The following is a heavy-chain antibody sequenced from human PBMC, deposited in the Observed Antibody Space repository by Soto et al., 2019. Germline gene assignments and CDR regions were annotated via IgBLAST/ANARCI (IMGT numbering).Heavy chain of an antibody. CDR3: ARERVNGYNSAFDI. V-gene: IGHV3-66*01. J-gene: IGHJ3*02. Sequence: GGSLRLSCAAAGFTVSSNYMSWVRQAPGKGLEWVSVIYDGGSTYYADSVKGRFTISRDNSKNTLYLQMNSLRAEDTAVYYCARERVNGYNSAFDIWGQGTMVTVSS. CDR1: GFTVSSNY. D-gene: IGHD5-12*01. CDR2: IYDGGST.